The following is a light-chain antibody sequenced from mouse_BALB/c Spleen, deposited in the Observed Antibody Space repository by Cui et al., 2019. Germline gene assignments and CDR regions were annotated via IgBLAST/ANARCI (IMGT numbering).Light chain of an antibody. J-gene: IGKJ4*01. Sequence: QIVLTQSPAIMSVSLGEKVTITCSASSSVSYMHWYQEKPGTAAKLWIYSASSLASGVPARFSGSGSGTSDSLTISRMEAEDAATYYCKERGSFPIFAFGSRTKLEIK. V-gene: IGKV4-57*01. CDR3: KERGSFPIFA. CDR2: SAS. CDR1: SSVSY.